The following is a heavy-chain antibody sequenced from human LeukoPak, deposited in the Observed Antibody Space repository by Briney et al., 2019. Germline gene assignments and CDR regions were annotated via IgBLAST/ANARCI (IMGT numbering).Heavy chain of an antibody. CDR3: AIQGYSSSWTPRYYYYYGMDV. D-gene: IGHD6-13*01. V-gene: IGHV4-39*01. J-gene: IGHJ6*02. CDR2: IYYSGST. CDR1: GGSISSSSYY. Sequence: PSETLSLTCTVSGGSISSSSYYWGWIRQPPGKGLEWIGSIYYSGSTYYNPSLKSRVTISVDTSKNQFSLKLSSVTAADTAVYYCAIQGYSSSWTPRYYYYYGMDVWGQGTTVTASS.